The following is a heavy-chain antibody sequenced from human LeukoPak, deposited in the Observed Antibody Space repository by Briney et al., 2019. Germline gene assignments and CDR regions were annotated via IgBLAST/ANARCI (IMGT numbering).Heavy chain of an antibody. D-gene: IGHD2-15*01. CDR2: IIPIFGTA. J-gene: IGHJ3*02. CDR3: ARGGVVVAATLLAFDI. Sequence: SVKVSCKASGGTFSSYAISWVRQAPGQGLEWMGGIIPIFGTANYAQKFQGRVTITADESTSTAYMELSSLRSEDTAVYYCARGGVVVAATLLAFDIWGQGTMVTVSS. CDR1: GGTFSSYA. V-gene: IGHV1-69*13.